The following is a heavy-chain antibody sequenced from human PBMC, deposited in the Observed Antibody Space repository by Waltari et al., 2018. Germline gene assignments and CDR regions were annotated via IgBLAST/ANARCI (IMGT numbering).Heavy chain of an antibody. J-gene: IGHJ4*02. V-gene: IGHV4-39*01. CDR1: GGSISSRIYY. Sequence: QLQLQESGPGLVKPSETLSLTCTVSGGSISSRIYYWGWIRQPPGKGLEWIGSAYHNGTTYYNPSLKSRVTILVDTSKNQVSLRLTSVTAADSAVYFCARTLEKTYGGWYFDSWGQGTRVTVSS. D-gene: IGHD3-10*01. CDR3: ARTLEKTYGGWYFDS. CDR2: AYHNGTT.